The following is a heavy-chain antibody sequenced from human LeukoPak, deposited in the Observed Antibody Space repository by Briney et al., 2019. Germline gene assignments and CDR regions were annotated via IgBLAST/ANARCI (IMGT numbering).Heavy chain of an antibody. V-gene: IGHV1-2*02. CDR3: ARSRVVPAAIRANWFDP. CDR1: GYTFTGYY. CDR2: INPNSGGT. D-gene: IGHD2-2*02. Sequence: ASVKVSCKASGYTFTGYYMHWVRQAPGQGLEWMGWINPNSGGTNYAQKFQGRVTMTRDTSISTAYMELSRLRSDDTAVYYCARSRVVPAAIRANWFDPWGQGTLVTVSS. J-gene: IGHJ5*02.